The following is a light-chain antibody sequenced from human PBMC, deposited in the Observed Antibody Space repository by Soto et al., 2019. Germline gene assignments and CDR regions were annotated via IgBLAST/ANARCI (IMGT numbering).Light chain of an antibody. Sequence: EIVMTQSPATLSVSPGERAALSCRASQSVSSKLAWYQQKPGQAPRLLIYGASTRATGVPARFSGSGSGTAFTITISSLQYEDFAVYYCPKHNTWPPYTFGQGTKLEIK. CDR3: PKHNTWPPYT. CDR1: QSVSSK. V-gene: IGKV3-15*01. J-gene: IGKJ2*01. CDR2: GAS.